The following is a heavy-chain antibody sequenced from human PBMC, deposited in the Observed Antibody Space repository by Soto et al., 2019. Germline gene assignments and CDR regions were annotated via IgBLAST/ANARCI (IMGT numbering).Heavy chain of an antibody. V-gene: IGHV3-15*07. Sequence: SVSNAWMNWVRQAPGKGLEWVGRIKSKTDGGTTDYAAPVKGRFTISRDDSKNTLYLQMNSLKTEDTAVYYCTTGWSAPGYCISTSCYYYDAFDIWGQGTMVTVSS. CDR1: SVSNAW. D-gene: IGHD2-2*01. CDR2: IKSKTDGGTT. J-gene: IGHJ3*02. CDR3: TTGWSAPGYCISTSCYYYDAFDI.